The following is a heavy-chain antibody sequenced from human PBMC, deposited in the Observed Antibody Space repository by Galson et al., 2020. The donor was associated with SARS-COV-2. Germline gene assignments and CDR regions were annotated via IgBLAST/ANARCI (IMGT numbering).Heavy chain of an antibody. V-gene: IGHV3-33*01. J-gene: IGHJ4*02. Sequence: GGSLRLSCAASGFTFSSYGMHWVRQAPGKGLEWVAVIWYDGSNKYYADSVKGRFTISRDNSKNTLYLQMNSLRAEDTAVYYCARALPFNEGVDYWGQGTLVTVSS. CDR3: ARALPFNEGVDY. CDR2: IWYDGSNK. D-gene: IGHD1-1*01. CDR1: GFTFSSYG.